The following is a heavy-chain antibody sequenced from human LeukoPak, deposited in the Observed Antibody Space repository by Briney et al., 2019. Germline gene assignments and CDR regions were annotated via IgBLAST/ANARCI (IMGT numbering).Heavy chain of an antibody. D-gene: IGHD6-19*01. V-gene: IGHV3-30*18. CDR3: AKSLSSGWSSYYFGD. CDR2: ISYDGRNM. CDR1: GFTFSTYY. Sequence: GGSLRLSCAASGFTFSTYYIHWVRQPPGKGLEWVAVISYDGRNMYYGDSVKGRFTISRDNSKNTLYLQMNSLRPEDTAVYYCAKSLSSGWSSYYFGDWGQGTLVAVSS. J-gene: IGHJ4*02.